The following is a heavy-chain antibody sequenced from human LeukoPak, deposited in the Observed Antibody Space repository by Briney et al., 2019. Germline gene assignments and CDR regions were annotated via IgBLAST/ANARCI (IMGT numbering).Heavy chain of an antibody. CDR3: ARCLLPQWLGEYYFDY. D-gene: IGHD6-19*01. J-gene: IGHJ4*02. CDR1: GYTFTSYA. V-gene: IGHV7-4-1*02. CDR2: INTNTGNP. Sequence: ASVKVSCKASGYTFTSYAMNWVRQAPGQGLEWMGWINTNTGNPTYAQGFTGRFVFSLDTSVSTAYLQISSLKAEDTAVYYCARCLLPQWLGEYYFDYWGQGTLVTVSS.